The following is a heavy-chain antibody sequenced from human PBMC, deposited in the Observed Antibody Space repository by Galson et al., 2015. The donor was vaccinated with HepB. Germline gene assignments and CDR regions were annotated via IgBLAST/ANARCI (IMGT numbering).Heavy chain of an antibody. D-gene: IGHD4-17*01. CDR2: ISGSGGST. V-gene: IGHV3-23*01. CDR1: GFTFSSYA. CDR3: ARHDYGDYPQGVDP. Sequence: SLRLSCAASGFTFSSYAMSWVRQAPGKGLEWVSAISGSGGSTYYADSVKGRFTISRDNSKNTLYLQMNSLRAEDTAVYYCARHDYGDYPQGVDPWGQGTLVTVSS. J-gene: IGHJ5*02.